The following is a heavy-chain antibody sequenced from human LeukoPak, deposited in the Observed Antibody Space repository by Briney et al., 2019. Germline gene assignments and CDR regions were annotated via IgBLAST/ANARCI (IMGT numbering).Heavy chain of an antibody. CDR1: GFTFSSYA. Sequence: GGSLRLSCAASGFTFSSYAMSWVRQAPGKGLEWVSAISGSGGSTYYADSVKGRFAISRDNSKNTLYLQMNSLRAEDTAVYYCAKDRVIAVAGIGDYWGQGTLVTVSS. D-gene: IGHD6-19*01. CDR3: AKDRVIAVAGIGDY. V-gene: IGHV3-23*01. CDR2: ISGSGGST. J-gene: IGHJ4*02.